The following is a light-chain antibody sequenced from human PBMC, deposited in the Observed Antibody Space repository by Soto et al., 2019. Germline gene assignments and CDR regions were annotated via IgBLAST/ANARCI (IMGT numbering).Light chain of an antibody. V-gene: IGKV4-1*01. J-gene: IGKJ4*01. Sequence: DIVMTQSPDSLAVSLGERATINCKSSQSVLYSSNNKNYLAWYQQKPGKPPKLLIYWASTRESGVPDRFSGSGSGTDFTLTISSLQAEDVAVYYCHQYSSTPLTFGGGTKVVIK. CDR3: HQYSSTPLT. CDR2: WAS. CDR1: QSVLYSSNNKNY.